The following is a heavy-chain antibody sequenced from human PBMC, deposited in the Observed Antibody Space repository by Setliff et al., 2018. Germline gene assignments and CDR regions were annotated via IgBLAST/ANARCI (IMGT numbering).Heavy chain of an antibody. V-gene: IGHV1-2*02. J-gene: IGHJ6*02. Sequence: GASVKVSCKASGYIFAGYYMHWVRQTPGQGLEWMGWINPISGGANYAQKFQGRVTISADESTSTAYMELSSLRLDDTAVYYCARGKMDVVAVAGKYCVMDVWGQGTTVTVSS. CDR2: INPISGGA. CDR1: GYIFAGYY. D-gene: IGHD6-19*01. CDR3: ARGKMDVVAVAGKYCVMDV.